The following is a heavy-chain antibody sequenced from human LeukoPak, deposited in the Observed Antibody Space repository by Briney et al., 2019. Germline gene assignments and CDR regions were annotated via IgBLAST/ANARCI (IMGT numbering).Heavy chain of an antibody. D-gene: IGHD6-19*01. CDR1: GFTFTNYG. CDR3: AKGSEQWLVFDY. V-gene: IGHV3-23*01. J-gene: IGHJ4*02. Sequence: GGSLRLSCAASGFTFTNYGMSWVRQAPGKGLEWVSGITGNGGTKYYVDSVKGRFTLSRDNSKNTLYLQMNSLRAEDTAVYYCAKGSEQWLVFDYWGQGTLVTVSS. CDR2: ITGNGGTK.